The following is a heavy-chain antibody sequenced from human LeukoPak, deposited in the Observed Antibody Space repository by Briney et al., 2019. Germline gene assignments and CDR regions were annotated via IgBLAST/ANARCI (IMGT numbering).Heavy chain of an antibody. D-gene: IGHD5-12*01. J-gene: IGHJ4*02. CDR2: INQDGSEK. CDR1: GFTFSRYW. V-gene: IGHV3-7*01. Sequence: GGSLRLSCVASGFTFSRYWMNWVRQAPGKGLEWVANINQDGSEKNYVDSVKGRFTISRDSAKNSLYLQMNSLRAEDTAVYYCASDYDSGYWGQGTLVTVSS. CDR3: ASDYDSGY.